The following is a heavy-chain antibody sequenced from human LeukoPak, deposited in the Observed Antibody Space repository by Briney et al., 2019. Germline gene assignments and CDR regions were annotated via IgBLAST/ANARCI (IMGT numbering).Heavy chain of an antibody. D-gene: IGHD3-9*01. J-gene: IGHJ5*02. Sequence: SVKVSCKASGGTFSRYAISWVRQAPGQGLEWMGGIIPIFGTANYAQKFQGRVTITADKSTSTAYMELSSLRSEDTAVYYCARAPPYYDILTGYSRNNWFDPWGQGTLVTVSS. CDR1: GGTFSRYA. CDR2: IIPIFGTA. V-gene: IGHV1-69*06. CDR3: ARAPPYYDILTGYSRNNWFDP.